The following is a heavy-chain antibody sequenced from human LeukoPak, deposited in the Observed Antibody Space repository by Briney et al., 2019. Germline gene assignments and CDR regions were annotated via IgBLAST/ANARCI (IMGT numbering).Heavy chain of an antibody. CDR1: GGSISSYY. CDR2: IYTSRST. V-gene: IGHV4-4*09. CDR3: ARMGGGGWPPSYYFDY. Sequence: SETLSLTCTVSGGSISSYYWSWLRQPPGKGLEWIGYIYTSRSTNYNPFLKSRVTISVDTSKNQFSLELSAVSAADTAVYYCARMGGGGWPPSYYFDYWGQGTLVTVSS. D-gene: IGHD2-2*01. J-gene: IGHJ4*02.